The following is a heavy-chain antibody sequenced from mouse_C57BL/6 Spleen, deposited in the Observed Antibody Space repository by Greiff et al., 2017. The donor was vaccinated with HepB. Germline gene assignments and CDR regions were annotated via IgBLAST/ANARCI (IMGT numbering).Heavy chain of an antibody. CDR3: ARGEPDVYAMDY. Sequence: EVQLQQSGPGLVKPSQSLSLTCSVTGYSITSGYYWNCIRQFPGNKLEWMGYISYDGSNNYNPSLKNRISITRDTSKNQFFLNFNSVTTDDTATYYCARGEPDVYAMDYLGQGTSVTVSS. CDR2: ISYDGSN. CDR1: GYSITSGYY. J-gene: IGHJ4*01. V-gene: IGHV3-6*01.